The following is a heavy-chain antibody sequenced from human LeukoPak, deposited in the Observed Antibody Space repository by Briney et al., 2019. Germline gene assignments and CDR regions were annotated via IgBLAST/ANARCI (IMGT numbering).Heavy chain of an antibody. Sequence: GGSLRLSCAASGFTFSSYSMNWVRQAPGKGLEWVSVIYSGGSTYYADSVKGRFTISRDNSKNTLYLQMNSLRAEDTAVYYCASSDRRGYSYGAFDYWGQGTLVTVSS. CDR1: GFTFSSYS. V-gene: IGHV3-53*01. CDR3: ASSDRRGYSYGAFDY. D-gene: IGHD5-18*01. CDR2: IYSGGST. J-gene: IGHJ4*02.